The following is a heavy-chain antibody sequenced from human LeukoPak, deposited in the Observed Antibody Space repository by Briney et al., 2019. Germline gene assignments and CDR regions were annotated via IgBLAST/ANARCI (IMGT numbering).Heavy chain of an antibody. J-gene: IGHJ4*02. CDR2: IYPRDGST. CDR1: GYTFTNNY. V-gene: IGHV1-46*01. CDR3: ARDQEGFGY. Sequence: ASVKVSCKASGYTFTNNYLHWVRQAPGQGLEWMGMIYPRDGSTSYARNFQGRVTVTRDTSTTTVHMELRGLRSEDTAVYYCARDQEGFGYWGQGTVVTVSS.